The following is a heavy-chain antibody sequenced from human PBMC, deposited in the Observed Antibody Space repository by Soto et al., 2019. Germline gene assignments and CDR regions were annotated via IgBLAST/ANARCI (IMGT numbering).Heavy chain of an antibody. CDR2: INQAGSEK. J-gene: IGHJ4*02. D-gene: IGHD4-17*01. CDR1: GFTFGSYW. CDR3: ARVPALFDYGDYLDY. V-gene: IGHV3-7*05. Sequence: EVQLVESGGGLVQPGGSRRLSCAASGFTFGSYWMSWVRQAPGKGLEWVANINQAGSEKYYVDSVKGRFTISRDNAWTSVYLQMSSLRAEDTAVYYCARVPALFDYGDYLDYWGQGTRVTVSS.